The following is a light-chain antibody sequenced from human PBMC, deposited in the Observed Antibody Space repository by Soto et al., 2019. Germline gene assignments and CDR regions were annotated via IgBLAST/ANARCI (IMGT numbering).Light chain of an antibody. J-gene: IGKJ4*01. CDR2: AAS. CDR1: QSISSY. Sequence: DIQMTQSPSSLSASVGDRVTITCRASQSISSYLNWYQQKPGKAPKLLIYAASSLQSGVPSWFSGSGSGTDFTLTISSLQPVDFATYYCQQSYTTPVSFGGGTRVVIK. V-gene: IGKV1-39*01. CDR3: QQSYTTPVS.